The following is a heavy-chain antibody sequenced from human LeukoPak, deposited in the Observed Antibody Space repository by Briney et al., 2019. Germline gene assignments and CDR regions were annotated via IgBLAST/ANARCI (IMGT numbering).Heavy chain of an antibody. J-gene: IGHJ6*02. CDR2: ISGSGGST. CDR3: AKDRSYDILTAYYYYGMDV. Sequence: PGGSLRLSCAASGFTFSSYAMNWVRQAPGKGLEWVSVISGSGGSTSYADSVKGRFTISRDNSKNTLYLQMNSLRAEDTAVYYCAKDRSYDILTAYYYYGMDVWGQGTTVTASS. D-gene: IGHD3-9*01. V-gene: IGHV3-23*01. CDR1: GFTFSSYA.